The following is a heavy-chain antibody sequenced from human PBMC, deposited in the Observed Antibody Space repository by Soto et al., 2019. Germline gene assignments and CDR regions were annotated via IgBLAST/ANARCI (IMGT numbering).Heavy chain of an antibody. D-gene: IGHD6-13*01. Sequence: SVKVSCKASGGTFSSYAISWVRQAPGQGLEGMGGIIPIFGTANYAQKFQGRVTITADESTRTAYMELSSLRSEDTAVYYCARIGRIAAAGTDNYYYGMDVWGQGTPVTV. J-gene: IGHJ6*02. CDR2: IIPIFGTA. CDR3: ARIGRIAAAGTDNYYYGMDV. CDR1: GGTFSSYA. V-gene: IGHV1-69*13.